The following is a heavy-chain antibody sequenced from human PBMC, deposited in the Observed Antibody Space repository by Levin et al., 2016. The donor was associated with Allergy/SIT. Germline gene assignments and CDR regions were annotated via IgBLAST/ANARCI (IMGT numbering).Heavy chain of an antibody. J-gene: IGHJ6*02. Sequence: GGSLRLSCAASGFTFRSYAMSWVRQAPGKGLEWVAVIYYDGNNKYYADSVKGRFTISRDNSKNTLYLQMNSLRVEDTAVYYCARGGMVTPYYYYGMDVWGQGTTVTVSS. V-gene: IGHV3-33*08. CDR1: GFTFRSYA. CDR3: ARGGMVTPYYYYGMDV. D-gene: IGHD5-18*01. CDR2: IYYDGNNK.